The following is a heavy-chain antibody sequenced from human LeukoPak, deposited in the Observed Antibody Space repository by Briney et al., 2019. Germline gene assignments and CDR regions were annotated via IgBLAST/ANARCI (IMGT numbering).Heavy chain of an antibody. J-gene: IGHJ3*02. D-gene: IGHD3-16*02. Sequence: SQTLSLTCTVSGGSISSGSYHWSWIRQPAGKGLEWIGRIYTSGSTNYNPSLKSRVTISVDTSKNQFSLKLSSVTAADTAVYYCARGFKDDYVWGSYRWSDAFDIWGQGTMVTVSS. CDR3: ARGFKDDYVWGSYRWSDAFDI. CDR2: IYTSGST. V-gene: IGHV4-61*02. CDR1: GGSISSGSYH.